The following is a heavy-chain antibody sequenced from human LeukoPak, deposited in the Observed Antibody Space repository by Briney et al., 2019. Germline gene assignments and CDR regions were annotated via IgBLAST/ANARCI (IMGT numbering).Heavy chain of an antibody. CDR3: ARDDFAGDSSGYIDY. D-gene: IGHD3-22*01. CDR2: IWFDGSNQ. J-gene: IGHJ4*02. V-gene: IGHV3-33*01. CDR1: GFIFSNYG. Sequence: GGSLRLSCAASGFIFSNYGMHWVRQAPGKGLEWVAVIWFDGSNQYHADAVKGRFTISRDNSKNTLYLQMSSLRAEDTALYYCARDDFAGDSSGYIDYWGQGALVTVSS.